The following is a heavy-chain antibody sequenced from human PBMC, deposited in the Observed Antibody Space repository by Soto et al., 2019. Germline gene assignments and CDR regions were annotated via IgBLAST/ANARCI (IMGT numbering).Heavy chain of an antibody. CDR1: GYTFSSYW. CDR2: IDGSDSYT. Sequence: GESLKITCQASGYTFSSYWISWVRQMPGRGLEWLGRIDGSDSYTKYSPSFEGHVTMSLDESISTAYLQWSSLKTSDTATYLCARHCYSTAASDYWGQGTVVTVSS. V-gene: IGHV5-10-1*01. J-gene: IGHJ4*02. CDR3: ARHCYSTAASDY. D-gene: IGHD2-15*01.